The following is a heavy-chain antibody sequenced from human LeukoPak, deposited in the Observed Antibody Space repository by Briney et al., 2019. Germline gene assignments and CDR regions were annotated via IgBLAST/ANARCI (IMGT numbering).Heavy chain of an antibody. D-gene: IGHD2-2*01. CDR3: ARPPQASCYHCPPDY. CDR1: GYTFTSYY. J-gene: IGHJ4*02. CDR2: INPSGGST. Sequence: ASVKVSCKASGYTFTSYYMHWVRQAPGQGLEWMGIINPSGGSTSYAQKFQGRVTMTRDTSTSTVCMELSSLRSEDTAVYYCARPPQASCYHCPPDYWGQGTLVTVSS. V-gene: IGHV1-46*01.